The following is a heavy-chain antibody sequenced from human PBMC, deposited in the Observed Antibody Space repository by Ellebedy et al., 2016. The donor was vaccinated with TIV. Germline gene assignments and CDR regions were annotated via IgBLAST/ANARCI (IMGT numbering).Heavy chain of an antibody. CDR3: ARGSWIQLWREGYAFDI. CDR1: GGSISGSSYY. V-gene: IGHV4-39*07. Sequence: SETLSLXCTVSGGSISGSSYYWGWIRQPPGKGLEWIGSIYYSGSTYYNPSLKSRVTISVDTSKNQFSLKLSSVTAADTAVYYCARGSWIQLWREGYAFDIWGQGTMVTVSS. D-gene: IGHD5-18*01. CDR2: IYYSGST. J-gene: IGHJ3*02.